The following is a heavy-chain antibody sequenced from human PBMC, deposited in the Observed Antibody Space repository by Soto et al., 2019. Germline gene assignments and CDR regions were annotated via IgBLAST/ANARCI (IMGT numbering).Heavy chain of an antibody. CDR3: ARDHGYGGNSGSFDI. CDR1: GGTFSSYA. CDR2: ITPIFGTA. Sequence: SVKVSCKASGGTFSSYAISWVRQAPGQGLEWMGGITPIFGTANYAQKFQGRVTITADESTSTAYMELSSLRSEDTAVYYCARDHGYGGNSGSFDIWGQGTMVTVSS. V-gene: IGHV1-69*13. J-gene: IGHJ3*02. D-gene: IGHD4-17*01.